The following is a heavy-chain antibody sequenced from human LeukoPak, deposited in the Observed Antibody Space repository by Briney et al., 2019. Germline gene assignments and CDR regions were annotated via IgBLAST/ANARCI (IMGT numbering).Heavy chain of an antibody. V-gene: IGHV1-46*01. J-gene: IGHJ5*02. CDR2: ISPSGGST. CDR3: ARGRPTTSIAAAGVNWFDP. D-gene: IGHD6-13*01. CDR1: GYTFTSNH. Sequence: GASVKVSCKAFGYTFTSNHMHWVRQAPGQGPEWMGVISPSGGSTTYAQKFQGRVTITADKSTSTAYMELSSLRSEDTAVYYCARGRPTTSIAAAGVNWFDPWGQGTLVTVSS.